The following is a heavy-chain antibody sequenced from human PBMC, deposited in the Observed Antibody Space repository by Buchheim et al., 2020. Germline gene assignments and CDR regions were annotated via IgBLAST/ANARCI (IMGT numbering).Heavy chain of an antibody. CDR3: ARDLDRITGNGEAY. CDR1: GFTFSSYG. J-gene: IGHJ4*02. V-gene: IGHV3-33*01. D-gene: IGHD1-20*01. CDR2: IWYDGSNK. Sequence: QVQLVESGGGVVQPGRSLRLSCAASGFTFSSYGMHWVRQAPGKGLEWVAVIWYDGSNKYYADYVKGRFTISRDNSKNTLYMQMNSLRAEDTAVYYCARDLDRITGNGEAYWGQGTL.